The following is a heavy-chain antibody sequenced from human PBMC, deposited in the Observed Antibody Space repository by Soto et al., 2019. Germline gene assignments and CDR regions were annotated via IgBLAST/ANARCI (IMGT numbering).Heavy chain of an antibody. Sequence: EVLLVESGGGLVQPGGSLRLSCAASGFDFRKFWINWVRHVPGKGLEWVATIKDDGSQKFYVDSVKGRFSISRDNGMNFVFPEMSSLRGGDTATYYCARQHYGDYFDYWGQGVLVTVSS. CDR3: ARQHYGDYFDY. CDR1: GFDFRKFW. CDR2: IKDDGSQK. D-gene: IGHD3-10*01. V-gene: IGHV3-7*01. J-gene: IGHJ4*02.